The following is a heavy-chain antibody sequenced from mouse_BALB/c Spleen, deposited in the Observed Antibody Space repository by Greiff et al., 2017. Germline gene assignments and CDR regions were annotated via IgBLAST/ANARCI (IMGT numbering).Heavy chain of an antibody. CDR1: GFSLTSYG. CDR2: IWSGGST. CDR3: ALLWLRRGEPPPPAWFAY. D-gene: IGHD2-2*01. J-gene: IGHJ3*01. Sequence: QVQLQQSGPGLVQPSQSLSITCTVSGFSLTSYGVHWVRQSPGKGLEWLGVIWSGGSTDYNAAFISRLSISKDNSKSQVFFKMNSLQANDTAIYYWALLWLRRGEPPPPAWFAYWGQGTLVTVSA. V-gene: IGHV2-2*02.